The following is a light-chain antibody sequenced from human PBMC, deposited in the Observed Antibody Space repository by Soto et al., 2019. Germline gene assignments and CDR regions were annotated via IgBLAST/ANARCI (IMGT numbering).Light chain of an antibody. Sequence: SYELTQPPSVSVSPGQTARITCSGDALPKQYAYWYQQKPGQAPVLVIYKDSERPSGIPERFSGSSSGTTVTLTISGVQAEDEADYYCQSVDSSGPHVVFGGGTKLTVL. CDR2: KDS. CDR3: QSVDSSGPHVV. CDR1: ALPKQY. V-gene: IGLV3-25*03. J-gene: IGLJ2*01.